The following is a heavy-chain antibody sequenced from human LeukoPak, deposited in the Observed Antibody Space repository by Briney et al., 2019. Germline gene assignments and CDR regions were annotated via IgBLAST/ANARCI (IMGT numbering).Heavy chain of an antibody. V-gene: IGHV3-48*02. CDR2: ITASGTAM. D-gene: IGHD1-26*01. J-gene: IGHJ4*02. CDR3: ASSGSYRFDY. CDR1: GFTFSSYS. Sequence: GGSLRLSCADSGFTFSSYSMNWVRQAPGKGLEWVSHITASGTAMFYADSVKGRFTISRDNAKNSLYLQMNSLRDEDTAVYYCASSGSYRFDYWGQGTLVTVSS.